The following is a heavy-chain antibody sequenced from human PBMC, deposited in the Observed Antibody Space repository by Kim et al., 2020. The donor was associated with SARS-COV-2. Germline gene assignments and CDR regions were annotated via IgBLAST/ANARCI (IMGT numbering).Heavy chain of an antibody. CDR2: ISGSGGST. CDR3: AKPRKRGYDSSGPLRAFDI. J-gene: IGHJ3*02. D-gene: IGHD3-22*01. Sequence: GGSLRLSCAASGFTFSSYAMSWVRQAPGKGLEWVSAISGSGGSTYYADSVKGRFTISRDNSKNTLYLQMNSLRAEDTAVYYCAKPRKRGYDSSGPLRAFDIWGQGTMVTVSS. CDR1: GFTFSSYA. V-gene: IGHV3-23*01.